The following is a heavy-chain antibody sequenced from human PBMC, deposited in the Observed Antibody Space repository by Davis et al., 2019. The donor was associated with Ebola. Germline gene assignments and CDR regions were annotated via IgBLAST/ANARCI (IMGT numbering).Heavy chain of an antibody. D-gene: IGHD3-10*01. V-gene: IGHV3-21*01. CDR1: GFTFSHDN. CDR3: ARGSDSGSYSPIN. J-gene: IGHJ4*02. Sequence: GESLKISCAASGFTFSHDNMNWVRQAPGKGLEWVSSISNSGYYIYYADSVRGRFTISRDNAKNSLYLQMGSLRAEDTAVYYCARGSDSGSYSPINWGQGTLVTVSS. CDR2: ISNSGYYI.